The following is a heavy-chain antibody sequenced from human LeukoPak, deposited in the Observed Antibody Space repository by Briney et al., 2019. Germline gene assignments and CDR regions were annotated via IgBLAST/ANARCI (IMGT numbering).Heavy chain of an antibody. CDR3: YVSGY. Sequence: SQTLSLTCTVSGVSIGSSGNYWAWMRQPPGKGLEWIGHMYYSGSPSYNPSLKSRVTMSVDTTKNQFSLKMYSVTAADTAVYYCYVSGYWGQGTLVTVSS. J-gene: IGHJ4*02. V-gene: IGHV4-30-4*01. D-gene: IGHD3-10*02. CDR2: MYYSGSP. CDR1: GVSIGSSGNY.